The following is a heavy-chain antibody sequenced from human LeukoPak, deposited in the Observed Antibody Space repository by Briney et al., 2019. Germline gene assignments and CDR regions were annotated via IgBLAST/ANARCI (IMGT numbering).Heavy chain of an antibody. D-gene: IGHD3-22*01. V-gene: IGHV1-8*03. CDR3: ARMYYYDNSGDDNLFDP. CDR1: GYSFTNYD. J-gene: IGHJ5*02. CDR2: LNPNTGNT. Sequence: ASVKVSCKASGYSFTNYDINWVRQATGQGLEWMGWLNPNTGNTGYAQKFQGRVTITRNTSISTAYLELSSLRSEDTAIYYCARMYYYDNSGDDNLFDPWGQGTLVTVSS.